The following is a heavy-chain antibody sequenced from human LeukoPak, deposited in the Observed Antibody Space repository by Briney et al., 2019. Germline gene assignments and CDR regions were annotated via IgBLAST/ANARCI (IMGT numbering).Heavy chain of an antibody. Sequence: PGGSLRLSCAASGFTFNNYGMHWVRQAPGKGLERVAFIRFDGSDKFYADSVKGRFTISRDNSKNTLYLQMNSLRAEDTAVYYCAKSIAVAGFGGGRIFDYWGQGTLVTVSS. CDR2: IRFDGSDK. V-gene: IGHV3-30*02. CDR1: GFTFNNYG. J-gene: IGHJ4*02. D-gene: IGHD6-19*01. CDR3: AKSIAVAGFGGGRIFDY.